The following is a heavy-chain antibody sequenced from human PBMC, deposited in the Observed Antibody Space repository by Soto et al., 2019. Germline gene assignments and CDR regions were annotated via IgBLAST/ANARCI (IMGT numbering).Heavy chain of an antibody. CDR3: TKRRSARPGFDAFDL. CDR1: GFTFEDYS. V-gene: IGHV3-9*01. Sequence: GGSLRLSCVASGFTFEDYSLHWVRQVPGKGMEWVAGISGNSGSSGYADSVRGRFTVSRDNAKNSLFLQMSSLSPEDTALYYCTKRRSARPGFDAFDLWGQGTMVTVSS. D-gene: IGHD3-10*01. CDR2: ISGNSGSS. J-gene: IGHJ3*01.